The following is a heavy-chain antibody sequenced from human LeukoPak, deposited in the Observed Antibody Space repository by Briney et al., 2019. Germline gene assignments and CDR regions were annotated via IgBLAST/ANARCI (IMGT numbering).Heavy chain of an antibody. J-gene: IGHJ6*03. CDR2: INHSGST. D-gene: IGHD3-10*01. CDR3: ARERLQYGSGAGTSYYYYYYMDV. Sequence: PSETLSLTCAVYGGSFSGYYWSWIRQPPGKGLEWIGEINHSGSTNYNPSLKSRVTISVDASKNQFSLKLSSVTAADTAVYYCARERLQYGSGAGTSYYYYYYMDVWGKGTTVTISS. V-gene: IGHV4-34*01. CDR1: GGSFSGYY.